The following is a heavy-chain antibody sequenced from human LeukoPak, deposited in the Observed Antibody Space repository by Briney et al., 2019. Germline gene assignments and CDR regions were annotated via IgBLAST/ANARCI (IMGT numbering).Heavy chain of an antibody. D-gene: IGHD3-22*01. CDR1: GGTFSSYA. CDR3: AIGGPDYYDSSGYFIDY. Sequence: SVKVSCKASGGTFSSYAISWVRQAPGQGLEWMGRIIPIFGTANYAQKFQGRVTITTDESTSTAYMELSSLRSEDTAVYYCAIGGPDYYDSSGYFIDYWGQGTLVTVSS. V-gene: IGHV1-69*05. J-gene: IGHJ4*02. CDR2: IIPIFGTA.